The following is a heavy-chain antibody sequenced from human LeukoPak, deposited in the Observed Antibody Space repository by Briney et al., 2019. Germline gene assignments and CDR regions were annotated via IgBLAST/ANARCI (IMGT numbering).Heavy chain of an antibody. Sequence: ASVKVSCKTSGYTFTTYGITWVRQAPGQGLEWMGWISAYNGNTAYAQKFQGRVTVTTDTSTSTASMDLRSLRSDDTAVYYCAIVVKTVGFDYWGQGTRVTVSS. V-gene: IGHV1-18*04. J-gene: IGHJ4*02. CDR2: ISAYNGNT. CDR3: AIVVKTVGFDY. CDR1: GYTFTTYG. D-gene: IGHD3-22*01.